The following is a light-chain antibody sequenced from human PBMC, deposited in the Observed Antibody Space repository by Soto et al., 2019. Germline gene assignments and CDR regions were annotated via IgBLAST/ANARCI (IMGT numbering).Light chain of an antibody. CDR2: DVS. CDR3: NSYTTSNTRQTV. CDR1: SSDVGGYNY. Sequence: QSVLTQPASMSGSPGQSITISCTGTSSDVGGYNYVSWYQQHPGKAPKFMIYDVSNRPSGVSTRFSGSKSGSTASLTISGLQAEDEADYYCNSYTTSNTRQTVFGTGTKVTVL. V-gene: IGLV2-14*01. J-gene: IGLJ1*01.